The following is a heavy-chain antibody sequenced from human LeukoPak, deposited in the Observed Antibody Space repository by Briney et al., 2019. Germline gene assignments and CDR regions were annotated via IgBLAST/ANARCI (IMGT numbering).Heavy chain of an antibody. CDR2: IYYSGST. V-gene: IGHV4-61*08. CDR1: GFSLSTRGVG. CDR3: ANTIAVAGIDAFDI. Sequence: SGPTLVNPTQTLTLTCTFSGFSLSTRGVGVGWIRQPPGKGLEWIGYIYYSGSTNYNPSLKSRVTISVDTSKNQFSLKLSSVTAADTAVYYCANTIAVAGIDAFDIWGQGTMVTVSS. J-gene: IGHJ3*02. D-gene: IGHD6-19*01.